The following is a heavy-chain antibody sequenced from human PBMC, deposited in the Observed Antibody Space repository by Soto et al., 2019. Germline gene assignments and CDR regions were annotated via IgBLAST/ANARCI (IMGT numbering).Heavy chain of an antibody. CDR1: GASISSYY. D-gene: IGHD2-21*02. CDR3: ARDSGYCGGDCYTFDY. CDR2: IYYSGST. Sequence: PSETLSLTCTVSGASISSYYWSWIRQPPGKGLEWIGYIYYSGSTNYNPSLKSRVTISVDTSKNQFSLKLSSVTAADTAVYYCARDSGYCGGDCYTFDYWGHGTLVTVSS. V-gene: IGHV4-59*01. J-gene: IGHJ4*01.